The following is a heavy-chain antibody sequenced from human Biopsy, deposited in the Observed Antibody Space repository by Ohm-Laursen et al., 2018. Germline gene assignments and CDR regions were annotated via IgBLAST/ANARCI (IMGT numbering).Heavy chain of an antibody. V-gene: IGHV3-9*01. J-gene: IGHJ4*02. CDR3: VRSLRNYDFLDS. CDR1: GFTFHDYA. D-gene: IGHD3-16*01. CDR2: LTWNSGTI. Sequence: SLRLSCAASGFTFHDYAMHWIRQGPGKGLEWVAGLTWNSGTIAYAGSVRGRFTISRDNAKNSLYLQMNNLTSEDTALYYCVRSLRNYDFLDSWGQGPLVSVSS.